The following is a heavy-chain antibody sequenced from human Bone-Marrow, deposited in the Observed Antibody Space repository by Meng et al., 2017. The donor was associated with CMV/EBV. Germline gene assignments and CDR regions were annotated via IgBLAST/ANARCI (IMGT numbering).Heavy chain of an antibody. J-gene: IGHJ6*02. CDR2: ISSSSSYI. CDR3: ARDTRIRFLEWLSHYYGMDV. CDR1: GFTFSSYS. V-gene: IGHV3-21*01. Sequence: GAYLKISCAASGFTFSSYSMNWVRQAPGKGLEWVSSISSSSSYIYYADSVKGRFTISRDNAKNSLYLQMNSLRAEDTAVYYCARDTRIRFLEWLSHYYGMDVWGQGTTVTVSS. D-gene: IGHD3-3*01.